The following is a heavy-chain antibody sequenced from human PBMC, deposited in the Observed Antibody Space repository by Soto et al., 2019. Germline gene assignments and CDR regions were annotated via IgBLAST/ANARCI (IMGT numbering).Heavy chain of an antibody. CDR1: GGTFSSYA. CDR3: ARSQGSSTSLEIYYYYYYGMDV. J-gene: IGHJ6*02. D-gene: IGHD2-2*01. CDR2: IIPISGTA. Sequence: QVQLVQSGAEVKKPGSSVKVSCKACGGTFSSYAISWVRQAPGQGLEWMGGIIPISGTANYALKFQGRVTITADESTSTVYMELSSLRSEDTAVYFCARSQGSSTSLEIYYYYYYGMDVWGQGTTVTVSS. V-gene: IGHV1-69*01.